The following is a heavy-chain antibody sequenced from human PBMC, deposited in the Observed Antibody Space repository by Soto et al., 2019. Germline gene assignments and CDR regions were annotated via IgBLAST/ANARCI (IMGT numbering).Heavy chain of an antibody. Sequence: PVVSLRLSCSSSVFTFISYDIHWFRQATVKGLEWVSSIGTAFDTYYQGSVKGRFTISRENAKNSLYLQMNSLRAGDTAVYYCARGSYGVAGSPRIEFEYWGKGNMVTVSS. V-gene: IGHV3-13*01. CDR3: ARGSYGVAGSPRIEFEY. D-gene: IGHD6-19*01. J-gene: IGHJ4*02. CDR2: IGTAFDT. CDR1: VFTFISYD.